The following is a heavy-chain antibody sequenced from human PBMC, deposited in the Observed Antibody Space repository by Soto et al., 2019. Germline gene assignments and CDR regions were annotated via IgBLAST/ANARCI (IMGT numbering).Heavy chain of an antibody. V-gene: IGHV1-8*01. CDR3: ARNPYGSGLFDP. D-gene: IGHD6-19*01. Sequence: QVHLVQSVAEVKKPGASVKVSCKASGYNFIDYDINWVRQSTGQGLEWMGWMTPNSGNTGYAQKFQGRVTLTRDTSIGAAYMELSSLKSEDTAVYYCARNPYGSGLFDPWGQGTLVTVSS. CDR1: GYNFIDYD. CDR2: MTPNSGNT. J-gene: IGHJ5*02.